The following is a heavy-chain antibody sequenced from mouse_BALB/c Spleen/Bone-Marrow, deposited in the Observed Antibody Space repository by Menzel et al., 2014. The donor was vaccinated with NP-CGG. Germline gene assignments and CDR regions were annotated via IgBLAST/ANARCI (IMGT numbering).Heavy chain of an antibody. CDR1: GFTFSSYY. V-gene: IGHV5-6-2*01. Sequence: EVQRVESGGGLVELGGSLKLSCAASGFTFSSYYMSWVRQTPEKRLELVAAINSNGGSTYYPDTVKGRFTISRDNAKNTLYLQMSSLKSEDTALFYCAGFYYGNNWYFDVWGAGTTVTVSS. D-gene: IGHD2-1*01. J-gene: IGHJ1*01. CDR3: AGFYYGNNWYFDV. CDR2: INSNGGST.